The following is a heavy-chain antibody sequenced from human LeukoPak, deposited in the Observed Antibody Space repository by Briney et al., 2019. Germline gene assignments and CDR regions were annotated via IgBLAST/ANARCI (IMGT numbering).Heavy chain of an antibody. D-gene: IGHD1-26*01. CDR3: ARYRPRKWIYYNYFDY. CDR1: GYSISSGYS. CDR2: IYHGGST. Sequence: SETLSLTCTVSGYSISSGYSWSWLRQPPGKGLEWIGSIYHGGSTYYNPSLKSRVTISVDTSKNQFSLKLSSVTAADTVVYYCARYRPRKWIYYNYFDYWGQGTLVTVSS. J-gene: IGHJ4*02. V-gene: IGHV4-38-2*02.